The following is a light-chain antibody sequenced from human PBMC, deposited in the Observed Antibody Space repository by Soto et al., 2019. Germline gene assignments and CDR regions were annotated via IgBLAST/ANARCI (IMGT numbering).Light chain of an antibody. J-gene: IGKJ2*01. Sequence: DIQMTQSPPSLSASVGDRVTITCRASQSINSYLNWYQQKPGKAPDLLIYVASSLQSGVPSRFSGSGSGTDFTLTISSLQPEDSATYYCQQSYSVPYTFGQGTKVDIK. CDR2: VAS. CDR3: QQSYSVPYT. V-gene: IGKV1-39*01. CDR1: QSINSY.